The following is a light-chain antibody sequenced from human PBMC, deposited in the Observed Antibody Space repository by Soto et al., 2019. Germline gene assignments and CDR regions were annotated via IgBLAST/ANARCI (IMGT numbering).Light chain of an antibody. CDR2: GAS. CDR1: QSVSSSY. J-gene: IGKJ4*01. CDR3: QQYGSSPLT. Sequence: EIVLTQSPGTLSLSPGERATLSCRASQSVSSSYLAWYQQKPDQAPRLLIYGASSRATGIPDRFSGSGSGTDFTLTIRRLEPEDFAVYYCQQYGSSPLTFGGGTKVEIK. V-gene: IGKV3-20*01.